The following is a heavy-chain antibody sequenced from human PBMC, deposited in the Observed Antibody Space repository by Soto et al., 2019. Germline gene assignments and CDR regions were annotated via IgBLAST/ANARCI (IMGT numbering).Heavy chain of an antibody. CDR1: GFTFSNYA. CDR3: ARAGCDGGSCYTLVGLSCGMDV. V-gene: IGHV3-30-3*01. D-gene: IGHD2-15*01. CDR2: LSYDGNNK. J-gene: IGHJ6*02. Sequence: QVQLVESGGGVVQPGRSLRLSCAASGFTFSNYAMYWVRQAPGKGLEWVAVLSYDGNNKYYAYSVKGRFTISRDNSKXPXXXQQXSVRVEDTAVYYCARAGCDGGSCYTLVGLSCGMDVWGQGTTVTVSS.